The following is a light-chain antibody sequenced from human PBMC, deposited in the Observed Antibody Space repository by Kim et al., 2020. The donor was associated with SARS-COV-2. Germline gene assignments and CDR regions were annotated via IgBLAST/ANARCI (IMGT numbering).Light chain of an antibody. CDR2: SAS. J-gene: IGKJ4*01. V-gene: IGKV1-39*01. Sequence: LSASVGDRVTITCRASQTISNYLNWYQQKAGKAPQILIYSASNLQSGVPSRFSGSGSGTDFTLSICSLQLEDFATYYCQQTSSVPLTFGGGTKVEIK. CDR1: QTISNY. CDR3: QQTSSVPLT.